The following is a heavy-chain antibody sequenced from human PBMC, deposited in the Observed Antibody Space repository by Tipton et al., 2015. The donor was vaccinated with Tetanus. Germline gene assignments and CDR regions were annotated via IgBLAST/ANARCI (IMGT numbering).Heavy chain of an antibody. CDR3: AKDRSGAIMIRAFDI. Sequence: SLRLSCAASGFTFSSYAMSWVRQAPGKGLEWVSVISGSGGSTYYADSVKGRFTISRDNSKNTLYLQMNSLRAEDTAVYYCAKDRSGAIMIRAFDIWGQGTMVTVSS. CDR2: ISGSGGST. D-gene: IGHD3-16*01. V-gene: IGHV3-23*01. CDR1: GFTFSSYA. J-gene: IGHJ3*02.